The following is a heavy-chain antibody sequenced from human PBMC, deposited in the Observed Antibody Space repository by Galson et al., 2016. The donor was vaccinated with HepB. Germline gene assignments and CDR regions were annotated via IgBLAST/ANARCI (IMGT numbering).Heavy chain of an antibody. V-gene: IGHV3-21*01. CDR3: ARDAGTTSLHGMDL. CDR1: GFTLSGYS. Sequence: SLRLSCAASGFTLSGYSLNWVRQAPGKGLEWVSSISASGNYIYYADSVRGRFTISRDNPQRSLYLQMNSLRDEDTAVYYCARDAGTTSLHGMDLWGQGTTVTVSS. CDR2: ISASGNYI. D-gene: IGHD2-2*01. J-gene: IGHJ6*02.